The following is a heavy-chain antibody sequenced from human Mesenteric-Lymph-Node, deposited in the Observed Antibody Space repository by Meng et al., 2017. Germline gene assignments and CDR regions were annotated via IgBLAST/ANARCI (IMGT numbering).Heavy chain of an antibody. CDR3: ARVGAYCGGDCYHPR. V-gene: IGHV4-34*01. D-gene: IGHD2-21*02. CDR2: IYHSGST. CDR1: GGSFSGYY. Sequence: QGQLQQWGDGLLKPSEPLSLTCAVYGGSFSGYYWSWIRQPPGKGLEWIGEIYHSGSTNYNPSLKSRVTISVDESKNQFSLRLSSVTAADTAVYYCARVGAYCGGDCYHPRWGQGTLVTVSS. J-gene: IGHJ4*02.